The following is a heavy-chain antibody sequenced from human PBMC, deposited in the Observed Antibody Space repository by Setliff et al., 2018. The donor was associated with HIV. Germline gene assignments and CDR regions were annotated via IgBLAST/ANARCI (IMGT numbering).Heavy chain of an antibody. CDR3: ARCAAGPYCRNSFDF. CDR1: GFTFSSHW. Sequence: VGSLRLSCEASGFTFSSHWMSWVRQAPGKGLEWVANIRQDGSEKYYVDSVKGRFTTSRDNAGNSLDLELNYLNDEDTAVYYCARCAAGPYCRNSFDFWGRGTLVTVSS. CDR2: IRQDGSEK. V-gene: IGHV3-7*03. J-gene: IGHJ4*02. D-gene: IGHD1-26*01.